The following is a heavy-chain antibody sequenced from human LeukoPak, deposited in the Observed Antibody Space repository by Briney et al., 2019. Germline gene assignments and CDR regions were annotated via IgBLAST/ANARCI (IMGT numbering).Heavy chain of an antibody. V-gene: IGHV1-46*01. J-gene: IGHJ4*02. CDR2: INPSGGST. Sequence: ASVKVSCKASGHTFTSYYIHWVRRAPGQGLEWMGIINPSGGSTSYAQRFQGRVTMTRDMSTSTVYMELSSLRSEDTAVYYCARVHHYFDIAFDYWGQGTLVTVSS. CDR3: ARVHHYFDIAFDY. CDR1: GHTFTSYY. D-gene: IGHD3-22*01.